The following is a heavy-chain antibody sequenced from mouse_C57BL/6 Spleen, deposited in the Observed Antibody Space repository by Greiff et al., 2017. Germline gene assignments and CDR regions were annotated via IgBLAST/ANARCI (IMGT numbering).Heavy chain of an antibody. V-gene: IGHV1-50*01. Sequence: QVQLQQPGAELVKPGASVKLSCTASGYTFTSYWMQWVKQRPGQGLEWIGEIDPSDGYTNYNQKFQGKATLTVDTASSTAYLQLSSLTSEDSAVYYCARSHYYGSSSLAYWGQGTLVTVSA. J-gene: IGHJ3*01. CDR1: GYTFTSYW. CDR2: IDPSDGYT. D-gene: IGHD1-1*01. CDR3: ARSHYYGSSSLAY.